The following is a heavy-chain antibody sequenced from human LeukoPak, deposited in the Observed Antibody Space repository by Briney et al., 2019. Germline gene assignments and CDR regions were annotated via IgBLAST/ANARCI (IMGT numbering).Heavy chain of an antibody. CDR2: IYHSGST. V-gene: IGHV4-30-2*01. D-gene: IGHD6-6*01. CDR1: GGSISSGGYS. CDR3: ARALRGISSSAGWGEFDY. J-gene: IGHJ4*02. Sequence: SETLSLTCAVSGGSISSGGYSWSWIRQPPGKGLEWIGYIYHSGSTYYNPSLKSRVTISVDRSKNQFSLKLSSVTAADTAVYYCARALRGISSSAGWGEFDYWGQGTLVTVSS.